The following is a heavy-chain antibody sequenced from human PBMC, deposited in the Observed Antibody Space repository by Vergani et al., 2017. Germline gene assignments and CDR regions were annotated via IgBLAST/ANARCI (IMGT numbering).Heavy chain of an antibody. D-gene: IGHD3-10*01. Sequence: QVQLQQWGAGLLKPSETLSLTCAVYGGSFSGYYWSWIRQPPGKGLEWIGEINHSGSTNYNPSLKSRVTISVDTSKNQFSLKLSSVTAADTAVYYCARAVRGVIMLSYCYYYYMDVWGKGTTVTVSS. V-gene: IGHV4-34*01. CDR2: INHSGST. CDR1: GGSFSGYY. CDR3: ARAVRGVIMLSYCYYYYMDV. J-gene: IGHJ6*03.